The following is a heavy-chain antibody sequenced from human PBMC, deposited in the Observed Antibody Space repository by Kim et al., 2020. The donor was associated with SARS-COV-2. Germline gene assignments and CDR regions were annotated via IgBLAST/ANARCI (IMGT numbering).Heavy chain of an antibody. V-gene: IGHV3-30*18. CDR1: GFTFSSYG. CDR3: AKDSEYYDILTGSGLYYYYGMDV. D-gene: IGHD3-9*01. J-gene: IGHJ6*02. CDR2: ISYDGSNK. Sequence: GGSLRLSCAASGFTFSSYGMHWVRQAPGKGLEWVAVISYDGSNKYYADSVKGRFTISRDNSKNTLYLQMNSLRAEDTAVYYCAKDSEYYDILTGSGLYYYYGMDVWGQGTTVTVSS.